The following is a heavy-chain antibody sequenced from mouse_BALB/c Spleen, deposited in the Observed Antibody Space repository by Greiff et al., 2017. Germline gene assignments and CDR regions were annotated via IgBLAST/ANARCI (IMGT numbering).Heavy chain of an antibody. V-gene: IGHV3-6*02. J-gene: IGHJ3*01. CDR2: ISYDGSN. D-gene: IGHD2-1*01. CDR3: ARGIYYGNYEGFAY. CDR1: GYSITSGYY. Sequence: EVQLVESGPGLVKPSQSLSLTCSVTGYSITSGYYWNWIRQFPGNKLEWMGYISYDGSNNYNPSLKNRISITRDTSKNQFFLKLNSVTTEDTATYYCARGIYYGNYEGFAYWGQGTLVTVSA.